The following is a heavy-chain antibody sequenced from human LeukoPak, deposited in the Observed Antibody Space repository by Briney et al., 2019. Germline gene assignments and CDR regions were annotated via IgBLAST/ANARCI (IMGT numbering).Heavy chain of an antibody. Sequence: PGGSLRLSCGASGFTFSRYWMSWVRHTPGKGLEWVANLNQDGSEGFYMDSAKGRFTISRDNAKNSLFLEMRSLTVEDTGRYYCTRIGSGEGFDSWGQGALVIVSS. D-gene: IGHD3-3*01. CDR1: GFTFSRYW. CDR3: TRIGSGEGFDS. CDR2: LNQDGSEG. V-gene: IGHV3-7*01. J-gene: IGHJ4*02.